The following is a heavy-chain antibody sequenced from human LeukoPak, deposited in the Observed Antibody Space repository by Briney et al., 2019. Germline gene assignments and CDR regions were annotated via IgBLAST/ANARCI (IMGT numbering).Heavy chain of an antibody. J-gene: IGHJ4*02. CDR2: INAGTGNT. CDR1: GYTFTSYA. V-gene: IGHV1-3*01. D-gene: IGHD3-22*01. CDR3: ARDRGYYDSIDY. Sequence: EASVKVSCKASGYTFTSYAIHWVRQAPGQRLEWMGWINAGTGNTKYSQKFQDRVTITRDTSAGTAYMELSSLRSEDTAVFCCARDRGYYDSIDYWGQGTLVTVSS.